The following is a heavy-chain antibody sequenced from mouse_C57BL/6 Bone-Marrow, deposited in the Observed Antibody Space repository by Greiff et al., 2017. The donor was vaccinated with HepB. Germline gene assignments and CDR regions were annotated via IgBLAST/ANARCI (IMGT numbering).Heavy chain of an antibody. J-gene: IGHJ2*01. D-gene: IGHD2-5*01. Sequence: VQLQQSGAELVKPGASVKMSCKASGYTFTTYPIEWMKQNHGKSLEWIGNFHPYNDDTKYNEKFKGKATLTVEKSSSTVYLQLSRLTSDDSAVYYCAMRAYYSNPYYFDYWGQGTTLTVSS. CDR1: GYTFTTYP. V-gene: IGHV1-47*01. CDR2: FHPYNDDT. CDR3: AMRAYYSNPYYFDY.